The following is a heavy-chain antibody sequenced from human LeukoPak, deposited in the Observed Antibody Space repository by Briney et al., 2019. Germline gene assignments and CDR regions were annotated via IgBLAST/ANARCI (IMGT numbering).Heavy chain of an antibody. V-gene: IGHV1-46*01. CDR3: ARERDIVVVPAYWFDP. D-gene: IGHD2-2*01. J-gene: IGHJ5*02. CDR1: GYTFTSYY. CDR2: INPSGGST. Sequence: GASVKVSCKASGYTFTSYYMHWVRQAPGQGLEWMGIINPSGGSTSYAQKFQGRVTMTRDMSTSTVYMELSSLRSEDTAVYYCARERDIVVVPAYWFDPWGQGTLVTVSS.